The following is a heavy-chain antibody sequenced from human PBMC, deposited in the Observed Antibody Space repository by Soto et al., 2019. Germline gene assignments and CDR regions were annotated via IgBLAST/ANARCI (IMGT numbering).Heavy chain of an antibody. D-gene: IGHD3-10*01. J-gene: IGHJ5*02. Sequence: QVQLVESGGGVVQPGRSLRLSCAASGFTFSSYGMHWVRQAPGKGLEWVAVIWYDGSNKYYADSVKGRFTISRDNSKNTLYLQMNSRRAEDTAVYYCARDGGYYGSGSYDPWGQGTLVTVSS. CDR3: ARDGGYYGSGSYDP. CDR2: IWYDGSNK. V-gene: IGHV3-33*01. CDR1: GFTFSSYG.